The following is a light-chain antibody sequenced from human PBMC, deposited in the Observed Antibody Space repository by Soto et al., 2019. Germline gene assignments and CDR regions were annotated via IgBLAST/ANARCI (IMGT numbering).Light chain of an antibody. J-gene: IGKJ5*01. CDR3: QQSYNTPIT. CDR2: IAT. CDR1: QSISTY. V-gene: IGKV1-39*01. Sequence: GARVTITCRTSQSISTYLNWYQQKPGKAPKLLMYIATTLQSGVPSRFSGSRSGTEFTLTISSLQPEDFATYYCQQSYNTPITFGQGTRLEIK.